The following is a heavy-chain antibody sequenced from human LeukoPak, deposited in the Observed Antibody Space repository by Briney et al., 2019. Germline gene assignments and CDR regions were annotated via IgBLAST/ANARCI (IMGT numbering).Heavy chain of an antibody. J-gene: IGHJ4*02. Sequence: PGGSLRLSCAASGFIFSNHWMHWVRQAPGKGLVWVARINGDGSSTKYADSVKGRFTISRDNAKNTLYLQMNSLRAEDTAVYSCARELVVRAGVYFDNWGQGTLVIVSS. D-gene: IGHD2-2*01. CDR2: INGDGSST. V-gene: IGHV3-74*01. CDR3: ARELVVRAGVYFDN. CDR1: GFIFSNHW.